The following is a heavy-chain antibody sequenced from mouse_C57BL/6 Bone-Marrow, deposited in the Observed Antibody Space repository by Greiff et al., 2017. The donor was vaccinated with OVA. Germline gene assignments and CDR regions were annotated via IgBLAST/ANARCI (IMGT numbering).Heavy chain of an antibody. D-gene: IGHD3-2*02. CDR2: INPSNGGT. V-gene: IGHV1-53*01. J-gene: IGHJ3*01. CDR1: GYTFTSYW. Sequence: VQLQQPGTELVKPGASVKLSCKASGYTFTSYWMHWVKQRPGQGLEWIGNINPSNGGTNYNETFKSKATLTVDKSSSTAYMQLSSLTSEDSAVYYCARSRLRLRCAWFADWGQGTLVTVSA. CDR3: ARSRLRLRCAWFAD.